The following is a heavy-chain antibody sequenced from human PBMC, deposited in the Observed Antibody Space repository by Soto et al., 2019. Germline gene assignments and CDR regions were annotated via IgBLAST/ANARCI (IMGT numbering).Heavy chain of an antibody. Sequence: GGSLRLSCAASGFRFSDYYMIWIRQAPGKGLEWISYISSGGSTTHYADSVKGRFTISRDNAKNSLYPQMNSLRAEDTAVYYCARWGVTIFGVVISYYYYYMDVWGKGTTVTVSS. V-gene: IGHV3-11*01. CDR1: GFRFSDYY. CDR2: ISSGGSTT. CDR3: ARWGVTIFGVVISYYYYYMDV. D-gene: IGHD3-3*01. J-gene: IGHJ6*03.